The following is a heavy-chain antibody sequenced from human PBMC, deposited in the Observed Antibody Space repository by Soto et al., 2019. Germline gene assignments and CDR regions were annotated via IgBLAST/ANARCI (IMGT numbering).Heavy chain of an antibody. Sequence: ASVKVSCKASGGTFSSYAISWVRQAPGQGLEWMGGIIPIFGTANYAQKFQGRVTITAGESTSTAYMELSSLRSEDTAVYYCASGSTPETYYDFWSENWYGMDVWGQGTTVTVSS. J-gene: IGHJ6*02. CDR3: ASGSTPETYYDFWSENWYGMDV. D-gene: IGHD3-3*01. V-gene: IGHV1-69*13. CDR2: IIPIFGTA. CDR1: GGTFSSYA.